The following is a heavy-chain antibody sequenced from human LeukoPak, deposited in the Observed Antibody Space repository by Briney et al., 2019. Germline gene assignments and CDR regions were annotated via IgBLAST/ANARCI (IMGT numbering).Heavy chain of an antibody. D-gene: IGHD3-10*01. CDR3: AKDQGRIVRGIQAHFFDY. V-gene: IGHV3-30*02. J-gene: IGHJ4*02. CDR2: IQYDGRNQ. CDR1: GFTFSNYE. Sequence: PGGSLRLSCAASGFTFSNYEMNWVRQAPGKGLEWVSLIQYDGRNQYYAESVKGRFTMSRDNSKNTLYLQMNSLRAEDTAIYYCAKDQGRIVRGIQAHFFDYWGQGTLITVSS.